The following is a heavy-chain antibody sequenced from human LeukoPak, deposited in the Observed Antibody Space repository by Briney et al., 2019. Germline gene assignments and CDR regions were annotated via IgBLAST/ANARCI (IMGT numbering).Heavy chain of an antibody. CDR3: ARGSLKTTVVTFVDY. Sequence: GASVKVSCKASGYTFTGYYMHWVRQAPGQGLEWMGWINPNSGGTNYGQKFQGRVTMTRDTSISTAYMELSRLRSDDTAVYYCARGSLKTTVVTFVDYWGQGTLVTVSS. D-gene: IGHD4-23*01. V-gene: IGHV1-2*02. CDR2: INPNSGGT. J-gene: IGHJ4*02. CDR1: GYTFTGYY.